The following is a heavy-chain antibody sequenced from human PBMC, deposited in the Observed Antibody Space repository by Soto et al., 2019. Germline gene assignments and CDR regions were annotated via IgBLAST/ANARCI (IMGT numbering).Heavy chain of an antibody. D-gene: IGHD4-4*01. CDR1: GFSFESYS. J-gene: IGHJ6*02. Sequence: LVESGGGVVQPGRSLTLSCAGSGFSFESYSMHWVRQSPGKGLEWVATVSFDSKNKYYIDSVEGRFTLSRDNAKNLLYLQMNSLRHEDTAVYYCAKESVETTYSVYGMDIWGPGTTVTVSS. V-gene: IGHV3-30*18. CDR2: VSFDSKNK. CDR3: AKESVETTYSVYGMDI.